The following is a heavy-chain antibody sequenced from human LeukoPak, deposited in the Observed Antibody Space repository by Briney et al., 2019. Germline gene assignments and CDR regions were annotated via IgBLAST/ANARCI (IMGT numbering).Heavy chain of an antibody. J-gene: IGHJ4*02. CDR3: ARGQFDTAMVLLNFDY. CDR2: INHSGST. D-gene: IGHD5-18*01. Sequence: SETLSLTCAVYGGSFSGYYWSWIRQPPGKGLEWIGEINHSGSTNYNPSLKSRVTISVDTSKNQFSLKLSFVTAADTAVYYCARGQFDTAMVLLNFDYWGQGTLVTVSS. CDR1: GGSFSGYY. V-gene: IGHV4-34*01.